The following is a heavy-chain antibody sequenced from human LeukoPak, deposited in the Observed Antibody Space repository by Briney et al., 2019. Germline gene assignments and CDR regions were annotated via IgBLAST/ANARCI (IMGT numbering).Heavy chain of an antibody. J-gene: IGHJ4*02. CDR1: GYTFTGYY. V-gene: IGHV1-2*02. CDR3: SRGLDLTDKGIDY. D-gene: IGHD1-7*01. CDR2: SNPNSGGT. Sequence: ASVKVSCKASGYTFTGYYMHWVRQAPGQGLEWMGWSNPNSGGTNYAQKFQGRVTMTRDTSISTAYMELSRLRSDDTAVYYCSRGLDLTDKGIDYWGQGTLVTVSS.